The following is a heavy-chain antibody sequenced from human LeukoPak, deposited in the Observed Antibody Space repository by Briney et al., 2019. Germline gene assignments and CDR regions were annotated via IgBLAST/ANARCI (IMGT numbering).Heavy chain of an antibody. D-gene: IGHD2-15*01. V-gene: IGHV3-7*01. Sequence: GGSLRLSCAASGFSFSSYWMSWVRQAPGKGLEWVANINQDGSEKYFVDSVKGRFTISRDEAKNSLYLQMNSLRAEGTAVYYCARDGGSADLWGQGTMVTVSS. CDR3: ARDGGSADL. CDR1: GFSFSSYW. CDR2: INQDGSEK. J-gene: IGHJ3*01.